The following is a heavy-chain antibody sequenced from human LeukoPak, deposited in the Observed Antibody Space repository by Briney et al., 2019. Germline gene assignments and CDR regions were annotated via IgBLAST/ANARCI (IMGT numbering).Heavy chain of an antibody. V-gene: IGHV3-21*01. Sequence: GGSLRLSCAASGFTFSSYSMNWVRQAPGKGLEWVSSISSSSSYIYYADSVKGRFTISRDNAKNSLYLQMNSLRAEDTAVYYCARVGKITMIVVGYYFDYWGQGTLVTVSS. D-gene: IGHD3-22*01. CDR1: GFTFSSYS. J-gene: IGHJ4*02. CDR2: ISSSSSYI. CDR3: ARVGKITMIVVGYYFDY.